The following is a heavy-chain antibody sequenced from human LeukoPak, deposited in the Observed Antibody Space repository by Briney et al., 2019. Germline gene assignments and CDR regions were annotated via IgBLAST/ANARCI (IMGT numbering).Heavy chain of an antibody. D-gene: IGHD3-9*01. J-gene: IGHJ6*03. CDR1: GGSISSYY. V-gene: IGHV4-4*07. CDR3: ARDSWVYDILTGYYDYYYYYMDV. Sequence: SETLSLXCTVSGGSISSYYWSWIRQTAGKGLEWIGRIYTSGSTNYNPSLKSRVTMSVDTSKNQFSLKLSSVTAADTAVYYCARDSWVYDILTGYYDYYYYYMDVWGKGTTVTVSS. CDR2: IYTSGST.